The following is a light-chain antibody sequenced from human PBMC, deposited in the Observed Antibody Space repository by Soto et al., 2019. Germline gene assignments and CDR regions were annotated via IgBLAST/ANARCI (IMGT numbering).Light chain of an antibody. CDR3: QTWGTGIGV. Sequence: QPVLTQSPSASASLGASVKLTCTLSSGHSYYAIAWHQQQPEKGPRYLMKVNSDGSHNKGDGIPDRFSGSSSGAERYLTISSLQSEDEADYYCQTWGTGIGVFGTGTKVTVL. J-gene: IGLJ1*01. CDR2: VNSDGSH. V-gene: IGLV4-69*01. CDR1: SGHSYYA.